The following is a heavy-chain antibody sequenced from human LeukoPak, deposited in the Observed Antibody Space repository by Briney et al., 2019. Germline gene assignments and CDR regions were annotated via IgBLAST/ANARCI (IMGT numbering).Heavy chain of an antibody. J-gene: IGHJ5*02. CDR2: IYYSGST. V-gene: IGHV4-59*01. Sequence: KPSETLSLTCTVSGGSISIYYWSWIRQPPGKGLEWIGYIYYSGSTNYNPSLKSRVTISVDTSKNQFSLKLRSVTAADTAVYYCALDRGKWFDPWGQGTLVTVSS. CDR3: ALDRGKWFDP. CDR1: GGSISIYY.